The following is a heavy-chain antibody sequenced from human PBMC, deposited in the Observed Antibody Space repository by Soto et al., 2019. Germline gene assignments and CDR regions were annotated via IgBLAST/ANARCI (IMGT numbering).Heavy chain of an antibody. CDR2: TYYRSKWYN. Sequence: SQTLSLTCAISGDSVSSNSAAWNWIRQSPSRGLEWLGRTYYRSKWYNDYAVSVKSRITINPDTSKNQFSLQLNSVTPEDTAVYYCARYLSWVPHWYYYIDVWGKGTTVTVSS. D-gene: IGHD1-1*01. V-gene: IGHV6-1*01. J-gene: IGHJ6*03. CDR3: ARYLSWVPHWYYYIDV. CDR1: GDSVSSNSAA.